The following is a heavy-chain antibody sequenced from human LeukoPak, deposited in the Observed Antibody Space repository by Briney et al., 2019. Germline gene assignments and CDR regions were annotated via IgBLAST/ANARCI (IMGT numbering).Heavy chain of an antibody. J-gene: IGHJ4*03. V-gene: IGHV1-69*05. CDR2: IIPIFGTA. CDR3: ARGSTGYSYGYYFDY. Sequence: SVKVSCKASGGTFSSYAISWVRQAPGQGLEWMGGIIPIFGTANYAQKFQGRVTITTDESTSTAYMELSSLRSEDTAVYYCARGSTGYSYGYYFDYWGQGTTVTVSS. D-gene: IGHD5-18*01. CDR1: GGTFSSYA.